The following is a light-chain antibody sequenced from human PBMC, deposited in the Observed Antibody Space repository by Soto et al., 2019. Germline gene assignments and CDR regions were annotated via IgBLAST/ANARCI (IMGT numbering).Light chain of an antibody. CDR1: QSVSTY. CDR3: QQYNNWPSWT. J-gene: IGKJ1*01. V-gene: IGKV3-15*01. Sequence: EKVTTQAPATLSISPGERGTLPCRASQSVSTYLAWDQQKPGPAPRLLIYGASTRATGIPARFSGSGSGTEFTLTISSLQSEDFAVYYCQQYNNWPSWTFGQGAK. CDR2: GAS.